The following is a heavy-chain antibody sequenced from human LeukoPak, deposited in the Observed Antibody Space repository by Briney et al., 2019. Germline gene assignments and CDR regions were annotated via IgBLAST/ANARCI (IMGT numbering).Heavy chain of an antibody. CDR1: GIIITSYW. CDR2: IWYDGSNK. Sequence: PGGSLRLSCAASGIIITSYWMSWVRQAPGKGLEWVAVIWYDGSNKYYADSVKGRFTISRDNSKNTLYLQMNSLRAEDTAVYYCARDHGSIVVVNQFDYWGQGTLVTVSS. J-gene: IGHJ4*02. CDR3: ARDHGSIVVVNQFDY. V-gene: IGHV3-33*08. D-gene: IGHD3-22*01.